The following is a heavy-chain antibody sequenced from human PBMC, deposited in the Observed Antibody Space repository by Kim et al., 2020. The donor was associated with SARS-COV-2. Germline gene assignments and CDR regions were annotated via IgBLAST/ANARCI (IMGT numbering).Heavy chain of an antibody. V-gene: IGHV4-39*01. CDR3: ARQVADEVRLDY. J-gene: IGHJ4*02. D-gene: IGHD2-2*01. Sequence: YYNSSLKSRITISVDTSKNQFSLRVNSVTATDTAVYYCARQVADEVRLDYWGQGTLVTVSS.